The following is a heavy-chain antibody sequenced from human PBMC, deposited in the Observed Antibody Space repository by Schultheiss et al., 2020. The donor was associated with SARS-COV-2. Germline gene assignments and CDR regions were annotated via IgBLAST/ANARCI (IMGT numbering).Heavy chain of an antibody. CDR3: ARGNPDIVVVVAANAAHWFDP. J-gene: IGHJ5*02. CDR1: GYTFTSYA. V-gene: IGHV1-3*01. D-gene: IGHD2-15*01. Sequence: ASVKVSCKASGYTFTSYAMHWVRQAPGQRLEWMGWINAGNGNTKYSQKFQGRVTITRDTSASTAYMELSSLRSEDTAVYYCARGNPDIVVVVAANAAHWFDPWGQGTLVTVSS. CDR2: INAGNGNT.